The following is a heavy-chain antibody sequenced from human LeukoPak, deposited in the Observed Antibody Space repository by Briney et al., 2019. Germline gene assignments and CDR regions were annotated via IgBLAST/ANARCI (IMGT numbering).Heavy chain of an antibody. CDR2: INHSGST. V-gene: IGHV4-34*01. D-gene: IGHD6-13*01. CDR3: ARGPSSSWYYRYFQH. CDR1: GGSFSGYY. Sequence: PSETLSLTCAVYGGSFSGYYWSWIRQPPGKGLEWIGEINHSGSTNYNPSLKSRVTISVDTSKNQFSLKLSSVTAADTAVYYCARGPSSSWYYRYFQHWGQGTLVTVSS. J-gene: IGHJ1*01.